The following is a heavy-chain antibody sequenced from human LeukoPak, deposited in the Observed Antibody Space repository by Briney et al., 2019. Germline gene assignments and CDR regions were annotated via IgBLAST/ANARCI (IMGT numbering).Heavy chain of an antibody. J-gene: IGHJ4*02. CDR2: INPSGGST. D-gene: IGHD1-1*01. V-gene: IGHV1-46*01. Sequence: ASVKVSCKASGYTFTGYYMHWVRQAPGQGLEWMGIINPSGGSTSYAQKFQGRVTMTRDTSTSTVYMELSSLRSEDTAVYYCARWSGLEYYFDYWGQGTLVTVSS. CDR1: GYTFTGYY. CDR3: ARWSGLEYYFDY.